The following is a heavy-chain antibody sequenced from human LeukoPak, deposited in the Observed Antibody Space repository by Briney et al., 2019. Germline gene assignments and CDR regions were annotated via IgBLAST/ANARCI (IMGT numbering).Heavy chain of an antibody. V-gene: IGHV1-2*02. CDR2: INPNSGGT. J-gene: IGHJ5*02. Sequence: GASVKVSCKASGYTFTGYYMHWVRQAPGQGLEWMGWINPNSGGTNYAQKFQGRVTMTRDTSTSTVYMELSSLRSEDTAVYYCARDPMESSSGWFDPWGQGTLVTVSS. D-gene: IGHD6-19*01. CDR1: GYTFTGYY. CDR3: ARDPMESSSGWFDP.